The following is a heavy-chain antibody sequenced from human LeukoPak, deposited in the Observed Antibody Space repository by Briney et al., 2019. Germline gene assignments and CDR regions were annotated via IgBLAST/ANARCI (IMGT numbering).Heavy chain of an antibody. CDR2: IYYSGST. CDR3: ARRQQLVRDAFDI. Sequence: SETLSLTCTVSGASISSYYWSWIRQPPGKGLEWIGSIYYSGSTYYNPSLKSRVTISVDTSKNQFSLKLSSVTAADTAVYYCARRQQLVRDAFDIWGQGTMVTVSS. J-gene: IGHJ3*02. CDR1: GASISSYY. V-gene: IGHV4-39*01. D-gene: IGHD6-13*01.